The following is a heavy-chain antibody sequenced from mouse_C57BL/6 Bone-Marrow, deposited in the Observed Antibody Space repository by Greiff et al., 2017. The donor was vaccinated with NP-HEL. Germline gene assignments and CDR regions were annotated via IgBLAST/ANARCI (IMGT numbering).Heavy chain of an antibody. CDR1: GIDFSRYW. CDR3: AKMYDYDGAWFAY. D-gene: IGHD2-4*01. V-gene: IGHV4-1*01. J-gene: IGHJ3*01. Sequence: EVKLVESGGGLVQPGGSLKLSCAASGIDFSRYWMSWVRRAPGKGLEWIGEINPDSSTINYAPSLKDKFIISRDNAKNTLYLQMSKVRSEDTALYYCAKMYDYDGAWFAYWGQGTLVTVSA. CDR2: INPDSSTI.